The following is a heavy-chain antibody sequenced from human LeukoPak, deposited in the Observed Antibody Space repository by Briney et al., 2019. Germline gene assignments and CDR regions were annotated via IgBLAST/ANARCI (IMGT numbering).Heavy chain of an antibody. CDR1: GGSISSGGYY. Sequence: SQTLSLTCTVSGGSISSGGYYWSWIRQHPGKGLEWIGYIYYSGSTYYTPSLKSRVTISVDTSKNQFSLKLSSVTAADTAVYYCARDKGGNPHYYYGMDVWGQGTTVTVSS. CDR3: ARDKGGNPHYYYGMDV. V-gene: IGHV4-31*03. D-gene: IGHD4-23*01. CDR2: IYYSGST. J-gene: IGHJ6*02.